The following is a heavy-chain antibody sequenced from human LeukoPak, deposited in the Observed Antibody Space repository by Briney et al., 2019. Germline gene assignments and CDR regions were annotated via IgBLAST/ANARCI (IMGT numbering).Heavy chain of an antibody. CDR3: ARRTFSSGWYDYYYYMDV. CDR1: GGSISSYY. D-gene: IGHD6-19*01. Sequence: SETLSLTCTVSGGSISSYYWSWIRQPPGKGLEWIGYIYYSGSTNYNPSLKSRVTISVDTSKNQFSLKLSSVTAADTAVYYCARRTFSSGWYDYYYYMDVWGKGTTVTVSS. CDR2: IYYSGST. V-gene: IGHV4-59*01. J-gene: IGHJ6*03.